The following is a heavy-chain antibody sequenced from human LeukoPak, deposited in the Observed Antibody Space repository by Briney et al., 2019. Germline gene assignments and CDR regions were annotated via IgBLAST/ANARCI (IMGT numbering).Heavy chain of an antibody. CDR1: EFSFSRFG. J-gene: IGHJ6*03. Sequence: PGGSLRLSCAVSEFSFSRFGMTWVRQAPGKGLEWVSSISSSSSDIYYVVSVKGRFTISRDNSKNSLYLQMNSLRAEDTAVYYCATGYSGYHSNYYYMDVWGKGTTVTVSS. CDR2: ISSSSSDI. V-gene: IGHV3-21*01. CDR3: ATGYSGYHSNYYYMDV. D-gene: IGHD5-12*01.